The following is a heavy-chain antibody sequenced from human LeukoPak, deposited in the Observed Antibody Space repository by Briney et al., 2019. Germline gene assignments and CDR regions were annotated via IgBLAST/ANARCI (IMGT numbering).Heavy chain of an antibody. Sequence: EPSDTLSLTCAVSGYSISSSNYWAWIRQPPGKGLEWIGHIYYSGSIYYNPSLKSRVTMSVDTSKNQFSLKLSSVTAVDTAVYYCVRKATTGPTKAAFDIWGQGTMVTVSS. CDR1: GYSISSSNY. J-gene: IGHJ3*02. V-gene: IGHV4-28*05. CDR3: VRKATTGPTKAAFDI. D-gene: IGHD4-17*01. CDR2: IYYSGSI.